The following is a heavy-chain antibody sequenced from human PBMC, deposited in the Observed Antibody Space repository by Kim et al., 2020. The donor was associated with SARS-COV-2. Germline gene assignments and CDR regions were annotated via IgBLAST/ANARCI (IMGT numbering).Heavy chain of an antibody. CDR3: AKDTSYDRSGYYGVDY. J-gene: IGHJ4*02. CDR2: ISGSGGST. Sequence: GGSLRLSCAASGFTFSSYAMSWVRQAPGKGLEWVSAISGSGGSTYYADSVKGRFTISRDNSKNTLYLQMNSLRAEDTAVYYCAKDTSYDRSGYYGVDYWGQGTLVTVSS. CDR1: GFTFSSYA. V-gene: IGHV3-23*01. D-gene: IGHD3-22*01.